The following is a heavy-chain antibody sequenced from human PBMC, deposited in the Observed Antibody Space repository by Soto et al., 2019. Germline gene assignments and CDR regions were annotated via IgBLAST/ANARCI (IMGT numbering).Heavy chain of an antibody. D-gene: IGHD6-13*01. V-gene: IGHV4-59*01. CDR3: ARANSSTWYKLEYKWFDP. CDR1: GDSMKYSE. Sequence: SGTLALSWTVSGDSMKYSEGSGIRQTPGKGLEWVGFMYYSETTKYNPSLKGRVNMSLDTSKNQVSLHLKSVTAADTAVYYCARANSSTWYKLEYKWFDPWGQGTQVTVSS. CDR2: MYYSETT. J-gene: IGHJ5*02.